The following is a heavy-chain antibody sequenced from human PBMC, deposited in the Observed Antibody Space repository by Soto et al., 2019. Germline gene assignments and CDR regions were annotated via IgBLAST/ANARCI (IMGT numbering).Heavy chain of an antibody. CDR3: AMAGCSSTSCYHYMDV. Sequence: GASVKVSCKASGYTCASYARQWVRQARGQRSEWMGRIIPILGIANYAQKFQGRVTITADKSTSTAYMELSSLRSEDTAVYYCAMAGCSSTSCYHYMDVWGKGTTVTVSS. CDR1: GYTCASYA. V-gene: IGHV1-69*04. J-gene: IGHJ6*03. CDR2: IIPILGIA. D-gene: IGHD2-2*01.